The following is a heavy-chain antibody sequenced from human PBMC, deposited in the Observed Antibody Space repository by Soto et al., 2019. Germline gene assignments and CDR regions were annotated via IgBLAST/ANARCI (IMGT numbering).Heavy chain of an antibody. CDR3: ASFHADYEYFFDS. CDR2: IYYSGST. CDR1: GGSISRYH. D-gene: IGHD3-16*01. Sequence: PSETLSLTCTVSGGSISRYHWSWIRHPPGKGLEWIGYIYYSGSTYYNPSLRSRVAISVDTSKNQFSLKVSSVTAADTAVYYCASFHADYEYFFDSWGQGTLVTSPQ. V-gene: IGHV4-59*01. J-gene: IGHJ4*02.